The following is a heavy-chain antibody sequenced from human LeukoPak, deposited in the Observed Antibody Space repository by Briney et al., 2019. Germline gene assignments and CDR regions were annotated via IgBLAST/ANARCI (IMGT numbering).Heavy chain of an antibody. CDR3: AKDRYYYDSSIGLYYFDY. V-gene: IGHV3-48*03. J-gene: IGHJ4*02. D-gene: IGHD3-22*01. Sequence: GGSLRLSCAASGFTFSSYEMNWVRQAPGKGLEWVSYISSGGRTIYYADSVKGRFTISRDNAENSLYLQMNSLRAEDTAVYYCAKDRYYYDSSIGLYYFDYWGQGTLVTVSS. CDR2: ISSGGRTI. CDR1: GFTFSSYE.